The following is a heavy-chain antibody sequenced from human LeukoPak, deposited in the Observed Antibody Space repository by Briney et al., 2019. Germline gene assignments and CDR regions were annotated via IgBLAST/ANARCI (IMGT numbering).Heavy chain of an antibody. CDR3: ARDWVYCSGGSCYSLAAFDI. CDR2: IYYSGST. D-gene: IGHD2-15*01. V-gene: IGHV4-59*01. J-gene: IGHJ3*02. CDR1: GGSISSYY. Sequence: SETLSLTCTVSGGSISSYYWSWIRQPPGKGLEWIGYIYYSGSTNYNPSLKSRVTISVDTSKNQFSLKPSSVTAADTAVYYCARDWVYCSGGSCYSLAAFDIWGQGTMVTVSS.